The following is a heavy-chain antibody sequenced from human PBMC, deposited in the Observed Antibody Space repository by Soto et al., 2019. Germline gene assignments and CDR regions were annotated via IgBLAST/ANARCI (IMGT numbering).Heavy chain of an antibody. CDR2: FNPMSGST. V-gene: IGHV1-46*04. D-gene: IGHD6-13*01. CDR1: GYIFMNYY. Sequence: QVQLVQSGAEVKKPGASVKISCKTSGYIFMNYYIHWVRQAPGQGLEWVALFNPMSGSTNYAQKLQGRVTVTSDTSTSTVYMELSSLISEDTAVYSCARDLAAADFWRQGTLVTVSS. J-gene: IGHJ4*02. CDR3: ARDLAAADF.